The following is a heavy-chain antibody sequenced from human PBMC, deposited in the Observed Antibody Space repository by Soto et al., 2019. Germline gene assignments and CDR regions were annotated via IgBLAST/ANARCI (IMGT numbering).Heavy chain of an antibody. CDR1: GFTFSSFA. D-gene: IGHD3-16*01. CDR3: PRDYSYACDY. Sequence: EVQLLESGGGLVQPGGSLRLSCAVSGFTFSSFAMSWVRQAPGKGLEWVSVISSSGGTTYYADSVKGRFTISRDNSKNTLYLKMNSLRAEDTAVYYCPRDYSYACDYWGQGTLVTVSS. CDR2: ISSSGGTT. J-gene: IGHJ4*02. V-gene: IGHV3-23*01.